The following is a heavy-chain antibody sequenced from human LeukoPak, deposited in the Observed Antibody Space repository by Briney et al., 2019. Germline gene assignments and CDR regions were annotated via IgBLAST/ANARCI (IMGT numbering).Heavy chain of an antibody. Sequence: SETLSLTCAVYGGSFSGYYWSWIRQPPGKGLEWIGEINHSGSTNYNPSLKSRVTISVDTSKNQFSLKLSSVTAADTAVYYCARQGPIVVVPAARGYWYLDLWGRGTLVTVSS. V-gene: IGHV4-34*01. CDR3: ARQGPIVVVPAARGYWYLDL. J-gene: IGHJ2*01. CDR2: INHSGST. CDR1: GGSFSGYY. D-gene: IGHD2-2*01.